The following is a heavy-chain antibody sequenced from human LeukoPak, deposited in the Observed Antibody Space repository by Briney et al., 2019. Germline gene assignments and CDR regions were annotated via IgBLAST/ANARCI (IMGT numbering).Heavy chain of an antibody. CDR1: GDSVSSNYVA. V-gene: IGHV6-1*01. CDR2: TCYRSKWYD. J-gene: IGHJ4*02. Sequence: TSQTLSLTCAISGDSVSSNYVAWNWVRQSPSRGLEWLGRTCYRSKWYDDYAASVQSRATINPDTSKNQFSLQLNSVTPDDTGVYYCARDNFGPDIAAPGGFDFWGQGILVTVSS. CDR3: ARDNFGPDIAAPGGFDF. D-gene: IGHD6-13*01.